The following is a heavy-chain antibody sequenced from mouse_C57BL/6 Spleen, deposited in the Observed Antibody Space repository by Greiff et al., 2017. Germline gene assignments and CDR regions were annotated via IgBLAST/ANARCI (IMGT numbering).Heavy chain of an antibody. J-gene: IGHJ3*01. CDR2: IDPSDSYT. V-gene: IGHV1-50*01. CDR3: ARLYGNYFAY. Sequence: QVHVKQPGAELVKPGASVKLSCKASGYTFTSYWMQWVKQRPGQGLERIGEIDPSDSYTNYNQKFKGKATLTVDTSSSTAYMQLSSLTSEDSAVYYCARLYGNYFAYWGQGTLVTVSA. CDR1: GYTFTSYW. D-gene: IGHD2-10*02.